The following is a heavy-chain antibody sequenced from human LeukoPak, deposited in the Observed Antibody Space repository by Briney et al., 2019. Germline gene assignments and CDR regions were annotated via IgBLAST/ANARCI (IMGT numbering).Heavy chain of an antibody. CDR1: GGSISSYY. J-gene: IGHJ3*02. D-gene: IGHD3-10*01. CDR3: ARVLLWFGEFDAFDI. CDR2: IYTSEST. V-gene: IGHV4-4*07. Sequence: SETLSLTCTVSGGSISSYYWSWIRQPAGKGLEWIGRIYTSESTNYNPSLKSRVTMSVDTSKNQFSLKLSSVTAVDTAVYYCARVLLWFGEFDAFDIWGQGTMVTVSS.